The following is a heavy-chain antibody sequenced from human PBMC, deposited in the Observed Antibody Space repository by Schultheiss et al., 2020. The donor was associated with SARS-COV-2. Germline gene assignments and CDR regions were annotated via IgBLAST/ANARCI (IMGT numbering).Heavy chain of an antibody. J-gene: IGHJ5*02. D-gene: IGHD3-3*01. CDR1: GYTFTGYY. CDR3: ARDSITIFGVVVWFDP. CDR2: INPNSGGT. V-gene: IGHV1-2*06. Sequence: ASVKVSCKASGYTFTGYYMHWVRQAPGQGLEWMGRINPNSGGTNYAQKFQGRVTMTRDTSIGTAYMELSRLRSDDTAVYYCARDSITIFGVVVWFDPWGQGTLVTVSS.